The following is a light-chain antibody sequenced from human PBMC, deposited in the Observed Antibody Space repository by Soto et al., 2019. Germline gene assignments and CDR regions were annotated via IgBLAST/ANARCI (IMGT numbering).Light chain of an antibody. CDR3: QQRSNWPPIT. CDR1: QSVSSS. V-gene: IGKV3-11*01. CDR2: GAS. Sequence: EIVMTQSPATLSVSPGERATLSCGASQSVSSSLAWYQQKPGQAPRLLIYGASTRATGIPARFSGSGSGTDFTLTISSLEPEDFAVYYCQQRSNWPPITFGQGTRLEIK. J-gene: IGKJ5*01.